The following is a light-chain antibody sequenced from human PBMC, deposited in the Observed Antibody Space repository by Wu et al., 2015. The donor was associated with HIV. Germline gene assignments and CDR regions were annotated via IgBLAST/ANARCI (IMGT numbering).Light chain of an antibody. CDR2: AAS. Sequence: DIQLTQSPSSLSASVGDRVTITCRASQGINSYLAWYQQKPGKAPKLLIYAASTLQSGVPPRFSGSGSGTEFSLTIGSLQPEDFATYYCQQLNNYPSFGQGTRLEIK. V-gene: IGKV1-9*01. J-gene: IGKJ5*01. CDR1: QGINSY. CDR3: QQLNNYPS.